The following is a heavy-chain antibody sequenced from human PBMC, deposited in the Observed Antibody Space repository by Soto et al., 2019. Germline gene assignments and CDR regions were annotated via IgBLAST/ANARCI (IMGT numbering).Heavy chain of an antibody. J-gene: IGHJ4*02. CDR3: AKGTYYYGSAPYYFDY. CDR1: GFIFSRYG. CDR2: ISYDGSNK. D-gene: IGHD3-10*01. Sequence: GGSLRLSCEASGFIFSRYGMHWVRQAPGKGLEWVAVISYDGSNKYYAESVKGRFIISRDKSENTLYLQMNSLRAEDTAVYYCAKGTYYYGSAPYYFDYWGQGTLVTVS. V-gene: IGHV3-30*18.